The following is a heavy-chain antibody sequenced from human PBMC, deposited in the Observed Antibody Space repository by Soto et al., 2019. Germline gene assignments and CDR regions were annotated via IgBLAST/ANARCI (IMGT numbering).Heavy chain of an antibody. D-gene: IGHD3-16*01. CDR1: GFTFTSSA. Sequence: GASVKVSCKASGFTFTSSAEPWVRQARLQRLEWIGWIVVGSGNTNYAQKFQERVTITRDMSTSTAYMELSSLRSEDTAVYYCAADTTQLGEPLRIDYWGQGALVTVSS. CDR3: AADTTQLGEPLRIDY. CDR2: IVVGSGNT. V-gene: IGHV1-58*01. J-gene: IGHJ4*02.